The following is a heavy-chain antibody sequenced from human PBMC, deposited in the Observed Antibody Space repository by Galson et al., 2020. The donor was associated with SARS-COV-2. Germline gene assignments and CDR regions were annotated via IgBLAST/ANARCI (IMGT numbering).Heavy chain of an antibody. Sequence: SETLSLTCTVPGYSISSGFYWAWIRQPPGEGLEWLGTIYHTGTNYFNPSPQTRATISVDTSKNQFSLKVSSVTAADTALYYCARRSGYYDGRGSRYYMDVWGQGTTVTVSS. V-gene: IGHV4-38-2*02. J-gene: IGHJ6*03. D-gene: IGHD3-22*01. CDR3: ARRSGYYDGRGSRYYMDV. CDR1: GYSISSGFY. CDR2: IYHTGTN.